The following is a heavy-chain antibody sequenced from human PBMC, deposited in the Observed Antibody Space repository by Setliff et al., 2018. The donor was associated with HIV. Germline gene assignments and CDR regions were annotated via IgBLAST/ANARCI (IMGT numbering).Heavy chain of an antibody. V-gene: IGHV4-34*01. Sequence: KSSETLSLTCVVYGGSFSGFYWTWIRQAPGKGLEWIGEISHSGIVNYSPSLKSRLIISVDTSNNQFFMRLRSVTAADRAVYYCARQGSSVEMRVFDTWGQGALVTVSS. D-gene: IGHD3-10*01. CDR2: ISHSGIV. CDR1: GGSFSGFY. CDR3: ARQGSSVEMRVFDT. J-gene: IGHJ5*02.